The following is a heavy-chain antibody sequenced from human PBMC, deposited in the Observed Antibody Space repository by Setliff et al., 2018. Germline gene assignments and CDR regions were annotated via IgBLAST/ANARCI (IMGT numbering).Heavy chain of an antibody. J-gene: IGHJ3*02. CDR1: GYSISSGYY. V-gene: IGHV4-34*01. Sequence: SETLSLTCSVSGYSISSGYYWSWIRQPPGKGLEWIGEINHSGSTNYNPSLKSRVTISVDTSKNQFSLKLSSVTAADTAVYYCARSGYYDFWSGFLNDAFDIWGQ. CDR2: INHSGST. D-gene: IGHD3-3*01. CDR3: ARSGYYDFWSGFLNDAFDI.